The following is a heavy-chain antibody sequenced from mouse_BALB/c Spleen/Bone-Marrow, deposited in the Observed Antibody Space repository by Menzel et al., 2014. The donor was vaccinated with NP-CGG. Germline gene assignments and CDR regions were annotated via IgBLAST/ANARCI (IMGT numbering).Heavy chain of an antibody. J-gene: IGHJ2*01. Sequence: EVKLMESGGGLVKPGGFLKLSCAASGFTFSSYAMSWVRQTPEKRLEWVATISSGGSYTYYLDSVKGRFTISKNNAKNTLYQKMDGLRSEDTAMYYCASLGITRLLYDWGQGTPLTGSS. D-gene: IGHD2-4*01. CDR3: ASLGITRLLYD. CDR1: GFTFSSYA. V-gene: IGHV5-9-1*01. CDR2: ISSGGSYT.